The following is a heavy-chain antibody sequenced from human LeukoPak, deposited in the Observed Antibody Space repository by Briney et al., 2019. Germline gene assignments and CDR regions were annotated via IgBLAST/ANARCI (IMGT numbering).Heavy chain of an antibody. V-gene: IGHV4-59*01. J-gene: IGHJ6*03. D-gene: IGHD3-10*01. Sequence: SETLSLTCTVSGGSISSYYWSWIRQPPGKRLEWSGYIYYSGSTNYTPSLKSRVTISVDTSKNQFSLKLSSVTAADTAVYYCARGRFDYYGSGSYRSGSDYYYYYYYMDVWGKGTTVTISS. CDR2: IYYSGST. CDR1: GGSISSYY. CDR3: ARGRFDYYGSGSYRSGSDYYYYYYYMDV.